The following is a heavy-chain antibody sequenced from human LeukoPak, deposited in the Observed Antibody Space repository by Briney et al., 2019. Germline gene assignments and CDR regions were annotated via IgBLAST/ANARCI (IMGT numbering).Heavy chain of an antibody. CDR2: IIPIFGTA. V-gene: IGHV1-69*05. J-gene: IGHJ4*02. CDR1: GGTFSSYA. Sequence: SVKVSCKASGGTFSSYAISWVRQAPGQGLEWMGGIIPIFGTANYAQKFQGRVTMTRDMSTSTVYMELSSLRSEDTAVYYCARGVRLVRGVIITIANGKFDYWGQGTLVTVSS. CDR3: ARGVRLVRGVIITIANGKFDY. D-gene: IGHD3-10*01.